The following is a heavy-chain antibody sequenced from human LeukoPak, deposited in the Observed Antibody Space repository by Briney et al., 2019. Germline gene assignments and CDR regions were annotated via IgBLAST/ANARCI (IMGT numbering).Heavy chain of an antibody. CDR2: IRYDDSE. D-gene: IGHD3-22*01. J-gene: IGHJ5*02. Sequence: GGALRLSCVASGCSLSEYGIHWVRQAPGKGLEWLSFIRYDDSEYYADSVRGRFAISRDNSKNTLFLQMHSLRSEDTAVYYCAKNPVNHCASSVCYRLQSWGQGTLVIVSS. V-gene: IGHV3-30*02. CDR1: GCSLSEYG. CDR3: AKNPVNHCASSVCYRLQS.